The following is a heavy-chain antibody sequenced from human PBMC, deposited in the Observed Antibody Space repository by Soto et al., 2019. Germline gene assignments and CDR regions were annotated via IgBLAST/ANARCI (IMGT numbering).Heavy chain of an antibody. Sequence: PGESLRISCRGSGYSFTSYWIGWVRQMPGKGLEWMGIIYPGDSDTRYSPSFQGQVTISADKSISTAYLQWSSLKASDTAMYYCASPRTGEKNAFDIWGQGTMVTVSS. J-gene: IGHJ3*02. V-gene: IGHV5-51*01. CDR1: GYSFTSYW. D-gene: IGHD7-27*01. CDR3: ASPRTGEKNAFDI. CDR2: IYPGDSDT.